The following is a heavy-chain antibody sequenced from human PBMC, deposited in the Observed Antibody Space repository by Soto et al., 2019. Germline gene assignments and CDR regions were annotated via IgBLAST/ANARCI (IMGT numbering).Heavy chain of an antibody. CDR3: ARDRVSMEV. J-gene: IGHJ6*02. CDR1: GYTFTRYY. D-gene: IGHD3-10*01. V-gene: IGHV1-46*01. Sequence: ASVKVSCKASGYTFTRYYINWVRQAPGQGLEWMGIINPATGITNYAQNFEGRITMTRDTSTSTVYMELSSLRSDDTAVYYCARDRVSMEVWGHGTTLTVSS. CDR2: INPATGIT.